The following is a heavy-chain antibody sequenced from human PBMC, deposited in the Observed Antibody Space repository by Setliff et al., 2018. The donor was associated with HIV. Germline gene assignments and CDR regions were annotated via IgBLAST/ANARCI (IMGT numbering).Heavy chain of an antibody. J-gene: IGHJ4*02. V-gene: IGHV4-38-2*02. D-gene: IGHD3-22*01. CDR1: DYSISSGYD. CDR2: ISHNGNT. Sequence: PSETLSLTCIVSDYSISSGYDWGRFRQPPGKGLEWLGSISHNGNTYYNPSLKSRVTISVDTSKNQFSLKLNSVAAADTAVYYCARLHPTTYYYDSSGYYADFWGQGTLVTVSS. CDR3: ARLHPTTYYYDSSGYYADF.